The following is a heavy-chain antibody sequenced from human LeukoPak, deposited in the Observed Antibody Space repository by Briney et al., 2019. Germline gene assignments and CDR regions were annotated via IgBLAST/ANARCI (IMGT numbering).Heavy chain of an antibody. J-gene: IGHJ6*02. Sequence: PGGSLRLSCAASGFTFSSYGMHWVRQAPGKGLEWVAVIWYDGSNKYYADSVKGRFTISRDNSKNTLYLQMNSLRAEDTAVYYCASYVRGATDTYYYGMDVWGQGTTVTVSS. CDR3: ASYVRGATDTYYYGMDV. D-gene: IGHD3-10*02. V-gene: IGHV3-33*01. CDR1: GFTFSSYG. CDR2: IWYDGSNK.